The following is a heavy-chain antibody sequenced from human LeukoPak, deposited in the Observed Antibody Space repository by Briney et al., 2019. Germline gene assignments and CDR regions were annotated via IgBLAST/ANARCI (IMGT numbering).Heavy chain of an antibody. CDR3: AIDRVGSFQNDAFNI. D-gene: IGHD1-26*01. Sequence: GGSLRLSCAASGFTFSTHAMHWVRQAPGKGLEWVAVISYDGSTKFYADSVRGLFTISRDNSKSTLYLLMNSLGAEDTAVYYCAIDRVGSFQNDAFNIWGQGTMVTVSS. CDR2: ISYDGSTK. V-gene: IGHV3-30*03. J-gene: IGHJ3*02. CDR1: GFTFSTHA.